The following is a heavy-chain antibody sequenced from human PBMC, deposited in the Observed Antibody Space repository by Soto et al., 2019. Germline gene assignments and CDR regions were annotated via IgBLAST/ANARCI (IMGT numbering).Heavy chain of an antibody. D-gene: IGHD1-26*01. CDR1: GGTFSSYA. V-gene: IGHV1-69*13. CDR2: IIPIFGTA. Sequence: SVKVSCKASGGTFSSYAISWVRQAPGQGLEWMGGIIPIFGTANYAQKFQGRVTITADESTSTAYMELSSLRSEDTAVYYCARVHNSGSYYYYYGMDVWGQGTTVTVSS. J-gene: IGHJ6*02. CDR3: ARVHNSGSYYYYYGMDV.